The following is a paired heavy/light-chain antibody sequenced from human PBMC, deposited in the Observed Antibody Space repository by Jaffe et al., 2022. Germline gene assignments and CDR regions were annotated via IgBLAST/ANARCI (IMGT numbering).Heavy chain of an antibody. D-gene: IGHD4-17*01. CDR2: ISGSADTS. J-gene: IGHJ4*02. CDR1: GFTFSSYA. CDR3: AKPPTVTSSAY. Sequence: EVQLLESGGGLVQPGGSLRLSCAVSGFTFSSYAMTWVRQAPGKGLEWVSTISGSADTSYYIHSVKGRFTISRDNSKNTLYLQMNSLGAEDTAIYYCAKPPTVTSSAYWGQGTLVTVSS. V-gene: IGHV3-23*01.
Light chain of an antibody. CDR1: QTISHW. CDR2: QAS. V-gene: IGKV1-5*03. Sequence: DIQMTQSPSSLSASVGDRVTISCRASQTISHWLAWYQQKPGKAPNLLIYQASTLETGVPSRFSASGSGTEFTLTINGLQPDDFATYYCQQYNTILGTFGQGTKVEIK. J-gene: IGKJ1*01. CDR3: QQYNTILGT.